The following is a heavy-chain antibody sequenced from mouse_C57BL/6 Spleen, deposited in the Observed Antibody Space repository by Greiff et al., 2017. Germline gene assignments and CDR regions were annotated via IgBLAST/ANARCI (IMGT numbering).Heavy chain of an antibody. CDR3: AREAQPYFDY. V-gene: IGHV1-66*01. CDR1: GYSFTSYY. Sequence: QVQLQQSGPELVKPGASVKISCKASGYSFTSYYIHWVKQRPGQGLEWIGWIYPGSGNTKYNEKFKGKATLTADTSSSTAYMQLSSLPSEDSAVYYCAREAQPYFDYWGQGTTLTVSS. CDR2: IYPGSGNT. J-gene: IGHJ2*01. D-gene: IGHD3-2*02.